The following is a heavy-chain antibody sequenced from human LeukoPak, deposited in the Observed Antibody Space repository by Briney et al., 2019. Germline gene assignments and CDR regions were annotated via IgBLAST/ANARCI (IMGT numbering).Heavy chain of an antibody. CDR2: IYYSGGT. D-gene: IGHD3-9*01. CDR1: GGSISSYY. J-gene: IGHJ3*02. V-gene: IGHV4-59*01. CDR3: ARYRCIDILTGNDAFDI. Sequence: PSETLSLTCTVSGGSISSYYWSWIRQPPPPGLEWIGYIYYSGGTNYNPFLKSRVTISVDTFKNQFPLKLNSVTAADTAVYYCARYRCIDILTGNDAFDIWGEGPMVTVSS.